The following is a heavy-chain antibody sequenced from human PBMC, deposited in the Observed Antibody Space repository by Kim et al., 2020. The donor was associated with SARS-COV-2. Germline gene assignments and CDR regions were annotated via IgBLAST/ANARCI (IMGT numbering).Heavy chain of an antibody. J-gene: IGHJ6*02. V-gene: IGHV3-30*04. CDR2: ISYDGSNK. Sequence: GGSLRLSCAASGFTFSSYAMHWVRQAPGKGLEWVAVISYDGSNKYYADSVKGRFTISRDNSKNTLYLQMNSLRAEDTAVYYCARDGPPAPDIYGSGSYFGYYYYGMDVWGQGTTVTVSS. CDR1: GFTFSSYA. CDR3: ARDGPPAPDIYGSGSYFGYYYYGMDV. D-gene: IGHD3-10*01.